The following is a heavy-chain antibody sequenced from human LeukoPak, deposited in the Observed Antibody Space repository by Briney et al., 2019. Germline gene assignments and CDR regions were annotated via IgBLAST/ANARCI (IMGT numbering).Heavy chain of an antibody. D-gene: IGHD5-18*01. Sequence: SETLSLTCTVSGGSISSGGYYWSWIRQHPGKGLEWIGYIYYSGSTYYNPSPKSRVTISVDTSKNQFSLKLSSVTAADTAVYYCARAKGYSYDFDYWGQGTLVTVSS. V-gene: IGHV4-31*03. CDR2: IYYSGST. J-gene: IGHJ4*02. CDR3: ARAKGYSYDFDY. CDR1: GGSISSGGYY.